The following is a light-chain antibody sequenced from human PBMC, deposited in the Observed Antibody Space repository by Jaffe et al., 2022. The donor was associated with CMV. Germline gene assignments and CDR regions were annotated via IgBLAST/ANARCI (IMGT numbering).Light chain of an antibody. CDR1: QSISSW. V-gene: IGKV1-5*03. CDR2: KAS. J-gene: IGKJ1*01. Sequence: DIQMTQSPSTLSASVGDRVTITCRASQSISSWLAWYQQKPGRAPKLLIYKASTLASGVPSRFSGSGSGTVFTLTITSLQPDDFATYYCQQYNSYSRTFGQGTKVEVK. CDR3: QQYNSYSRT.